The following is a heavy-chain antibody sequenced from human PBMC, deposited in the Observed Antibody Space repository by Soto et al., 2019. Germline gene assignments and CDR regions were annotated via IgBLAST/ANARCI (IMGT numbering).Heavy chain of an antibody. Sequence: SLRLSCPASGFSVSRHYMSWVRQAPGEGLEWVSVIYSGGNTNYADSVKGRFTISRDISKNTVYLQMNSLRAEDTAVYYCARARSGNYFYYGLDVWGQGTTVTVYS. CDR2: IYSGGNT. J-gene: IGHJ6*02. D-gene: IGHD1-26*01. CDR1: GFSVSRHY. V-gene: IGHV3-53*01. CDR3: ARARSGNYFYYGLDV.